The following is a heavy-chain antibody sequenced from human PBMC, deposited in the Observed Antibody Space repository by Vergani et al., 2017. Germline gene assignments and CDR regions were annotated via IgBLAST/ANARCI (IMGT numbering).Heavy chain of an antibody. V-gene: IGHV3-30*18. J-gene: IGHJ4*02. Sequence: QVQLVESGGGVVQPGRYLRLSCAASGFTFSSYGMHWVRQAPGKGLEWVAVISYYGSNKYYADSVKGRFTISRDNSKNTLYLQMNSLRAEDTAVYYCAKDGIAAAGYHMYYFDYWGQGTLVTVSS. CDR3: AKDGIAAAGYHMYYFDY. CDR1: GFTFSSYG. CDR2: ISYYGSNK. D-gene: IGHD6-13*01.